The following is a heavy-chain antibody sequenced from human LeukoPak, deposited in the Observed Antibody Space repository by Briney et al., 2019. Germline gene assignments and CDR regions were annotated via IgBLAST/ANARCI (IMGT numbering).Heavy chain of an antibody. CDR1: GGSISSSSYY. D-gene: IGHD1-26*01. CDR3: ATLRRSGSYPWDY. Sequence: SETLSLTCTVSGGSISSSSYYWGWIRQPPGKGLEWIGSIFYSGSTYYNPSLKSRVTISVDTSKNQFSLKLTSVTAADTAVYYCATLRRSGSYPWDYWGQGTLVTVSS. CDR2: IFYSGST. J-gene: IGHJ4*02. V-gene: IGHV4-39*07.